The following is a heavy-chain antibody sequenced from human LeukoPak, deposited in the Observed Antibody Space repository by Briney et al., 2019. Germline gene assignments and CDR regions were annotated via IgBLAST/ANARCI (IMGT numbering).Heavy chain of an antibody. V-gene: IGHV1-2*02. CDR1: GYTFTGYY. J-gene: IGHJ5*01. Sequence: GASVKVSCKASGYTFTGYYMHWVRQAPGQGLEWMGWINPNSGGTNYAQKFQGSVTMTRDTSISTVYMELSRLRSDDTAVYYCARTSGSYWWFDSWDQGTLVTVSS. D-gene: IGHD1-26*01. CDR3: ARTSGSYWWFDS. CDR2: INPNSGGT.